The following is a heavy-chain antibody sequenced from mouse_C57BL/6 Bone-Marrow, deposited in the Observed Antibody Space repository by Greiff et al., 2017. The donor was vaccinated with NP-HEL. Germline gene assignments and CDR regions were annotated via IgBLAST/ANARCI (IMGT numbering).Heavy chain of an antibody. CDR1: GYTFTSYW. V-gene: IGHV1-7*01. CDR3: ARRPSITTVFDD. J-gene: IGHJ2*01. CDR2: INPSSGYT. D-gene: IGHD1-1*01. Sequence: QVQLKQSGAELAKPGASVKLSCKASGYTFTSYWMHWVKQRPGQGLEWIGYINPSSGYTKYNQKFKDKATLTADESSSTAYMQLSSLTYEDSAVYCCARRPSITTVFDDWGKGTTLTVAS.